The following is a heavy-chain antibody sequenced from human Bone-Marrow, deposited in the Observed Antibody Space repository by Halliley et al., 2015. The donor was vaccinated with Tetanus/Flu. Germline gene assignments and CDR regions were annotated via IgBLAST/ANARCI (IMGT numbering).Heavy chain of an antibody. V-gene: IGHV3-21*01. Sequence: SSISRRNYMKYEDSVKGRVTISRDDAKNSVYLEMNSLRVEDTGVYYCARDPGLGRYPFGMDVWGQGTTVTVSS. CDR2: ISRRNYM. D-gene: IGHD1-26*01. J-gene: IGHJ6*02. CDR3: ARDPGLGRYPFGMDV.